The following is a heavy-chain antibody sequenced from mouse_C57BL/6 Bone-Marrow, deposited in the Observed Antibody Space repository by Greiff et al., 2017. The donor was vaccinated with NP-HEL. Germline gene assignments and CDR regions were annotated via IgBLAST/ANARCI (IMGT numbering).Heavy chain of an antibody. J-gene: IGHJ1*03. D-gene: IGHD2-4*01. CDR2: IYPGNSDT. V-gene: IGHV1-5*01. CDR1: GYTFTSYW. Sequence: EVQLQESGTVLARPGASVKMSCKTSGYTFTSYWMHWVKQRPGQGLEWIGAIYPGNSDTSYNHKCKGKAKLTAVTAASTAYMELSSLTNEDSAFYYCTRWGYDYDGYFDVWGTGTTVTVSS. CDR3: TRWGYDYDGYFDV.